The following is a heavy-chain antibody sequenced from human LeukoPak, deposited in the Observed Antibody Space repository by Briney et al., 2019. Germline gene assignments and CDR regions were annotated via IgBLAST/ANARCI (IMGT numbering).Heavy chain of an antibody. J-gene: IGHJ6*02. CDR3: ARDKRCSSTSCYLYYYYGMDV. D-gene: IGHD2-2*01. CDR2: INPNSGGT. CDR1: GYTFTGYY. Sequence: ASVKVSCKASGYTFTGYYMHWVRQAPGQGLEWMGWINPNSGGTNYAQKFQGRVTMTRDTSISTAYMELSRLRSDDTAVYYCARDKRCSSTSCYLYYYYGMDVWGQGTTVTVSS. V-gene: IGHV1-2*02.